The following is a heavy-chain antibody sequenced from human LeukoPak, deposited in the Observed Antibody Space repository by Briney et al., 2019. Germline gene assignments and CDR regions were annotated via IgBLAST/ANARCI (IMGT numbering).Heavy chain of an antibody. CDR1: GFTFSSYG. J-gene: IGHJ4*02. D-gene: IGHD5-18*01. V-gene: IGHV3-30*18. CDR3: AKANTAMSYFDY. Sequence: PGGSLRLSCAASGFTFSSYGMHWVRQAPGKGLEWVAVISYALSNKYYADSVKGRFTISRDNSKNTLYLQMDSLRAEDTAVYYCAKANTAMSYFDYWGQGTLVTVSS. CDR2: ISYALSNK.